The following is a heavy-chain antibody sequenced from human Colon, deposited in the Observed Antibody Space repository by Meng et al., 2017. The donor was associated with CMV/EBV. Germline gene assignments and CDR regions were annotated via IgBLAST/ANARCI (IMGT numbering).Heavy chain of an antibody. CDR1: EFTFSSYA. J-gene: IGHJ3*02. CDR3: AKKNGYCGSTSCYYAFDI. CDR2: ISGNSAAT. Sequence: GESLKISCAASEFTFSSYAMHWVRQAPGKGLEWVALISGNSAATFYADSVKGQFTISRDNSKRILYLQMNTLRAEDTAIYYCAKKNGYCGSTSCYYAFDIWGQGTMVTVSS. D-gene: IGHD2-2*01. V-gene: IGHV3-23*01.